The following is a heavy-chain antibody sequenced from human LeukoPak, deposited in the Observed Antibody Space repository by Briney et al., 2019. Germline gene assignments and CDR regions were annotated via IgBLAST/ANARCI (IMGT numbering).Heavy chain of an antibody. V-gene: IGHV3-74*01. J-gene: IGHJ4*02. CDR1: GFTLSRYW. CDR3: AKDSSGSSGYYYAPYFDY. CDR2: INSDGSST. D-gene: IGHD3-22*01. Sequence: GGSLRLSCAASGFTLSRYWMHWVRHAPGKGLVWVSRINSDGSSTIYADSVKGRFTISRDNSKNTLYLQMNSLRAEDTAVYYCAKDSSGSSGYYYAPYFDYWGQGTLVTVSS.